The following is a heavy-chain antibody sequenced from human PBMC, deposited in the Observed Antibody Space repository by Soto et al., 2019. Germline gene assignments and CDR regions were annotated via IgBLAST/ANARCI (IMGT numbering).Heavy chain of an antibody. D-gene: IGHD3-10*01. CDR3: ARGYYYASGSSFPY. CDR1: NGSFSKYS. V-gene: IGHV4-34*01. J-gene: IGHJ4*02. Sequence: QLQQWGAGLLKPSETLSLTCAVYNGSFSKYSWNWIRQSPGKGLEWIGEINQSGATTYNPSLKSRVTISVDTSKNQFSLKLKSLTAADKAVDYCARGYYYASGSSFPYWGQGTLVTVSS. CDR2: INQSGAT.